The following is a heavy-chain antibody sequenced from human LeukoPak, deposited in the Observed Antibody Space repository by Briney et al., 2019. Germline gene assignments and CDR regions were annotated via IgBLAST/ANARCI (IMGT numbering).Heavy chain of an antibody. D-gene: IGHD3-22*01. CDR3: ARARNDYDSNGFSLLDY. V-gene: IGHV3-33*01. CDR2: IWYDGSNI. Sequence: GGSLRLSCAASGISFSSHGMHWVRQAPGKGLEWVAVIWYDGSNIYYADSVKGRFTISRDNSKNTLYLQMNSLRAEDTALYYCARARNDYDSNGFSLLDYWGQGTLATVSS. J-gene: IGHJ4*02. CDR1: GISFSSHG.